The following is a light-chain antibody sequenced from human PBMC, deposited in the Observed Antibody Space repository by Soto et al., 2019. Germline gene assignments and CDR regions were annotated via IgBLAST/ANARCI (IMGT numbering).Light chain of an antibody. J-gene: IGLJ1*01. CDR2: GNT. CDR1: SSNIGAGYE. CDR3: QSYDTSLSAPYV. V-gene: IGLV1-40*01. Sequence: VLTQPPPVSGAPGQRVTISCTGSSSNIGAGYEVHWYQHLPGKAPKLLIYGNTNRPSGVPDRFSGSKSGTSASLAIAGLQAEDEADYYCQSYDTSLSAPYVFGGGTKVTVL.